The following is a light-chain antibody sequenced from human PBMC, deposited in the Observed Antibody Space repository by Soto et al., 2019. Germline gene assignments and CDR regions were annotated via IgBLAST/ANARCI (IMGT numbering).Light chain of an antibody. CDR3: QHYGTSWT. V-gene: IGKV3-20*01. CDR1: DSVGTKY. J-gene: IGKJ1*01. CDR2: GAS. Sequence: TQSPGILSASVGKRASLTCRASDSVGTKYLAWYQQKRGQAPRLLIKGASKRATGIPHRFSGSGSGTDFTPTSRMLEHEYATVYYCQHYGTSWTFGQGTKVDIK.